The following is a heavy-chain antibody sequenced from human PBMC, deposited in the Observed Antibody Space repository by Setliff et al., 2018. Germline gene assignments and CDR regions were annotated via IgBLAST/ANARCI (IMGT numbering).Heavy chain of an antibody. D-gene: IGHD5-18*01. CDR2: INPNSGGT. V-gene: IGHV1-2*02. CDR3: ARAPSVELVTIRTNSWFTY. CDR1: GYTFTGYY. Sequence: ASVKVSCKASGYTFTGYYMHWVRQAPGQGLEWMGWINPNSGGTNYAQKFQGRVTMTRDTSISTAYMELSRLRSDDTAVYYCARAPSVELVTIRTNSWFTYWGQGTLVTVSS. J-gene: IGHJ4*02.